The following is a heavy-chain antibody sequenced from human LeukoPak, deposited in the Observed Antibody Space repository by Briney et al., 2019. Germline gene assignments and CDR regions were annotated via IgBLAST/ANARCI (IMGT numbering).Heavy chain of an antibody. CDR3: ARVYGSGSGPRQLAH. J-gene: IGHJ4*02. D-gene: IGHD3-10*01. CDR2: TNPNSGNT. CDR1: GYTFTSYD. Sequence: ATVKVSCKASGYTFTSYDINWVRQATGQGLEWMGWTNPNSGNTGYAQKFQGRVTMTRNTSISTAYMELSSLRSEDTAVYYCARVYGSGSGPRQLAHWGQGTLVTVSS. V-gene: IGHV1-8*01.